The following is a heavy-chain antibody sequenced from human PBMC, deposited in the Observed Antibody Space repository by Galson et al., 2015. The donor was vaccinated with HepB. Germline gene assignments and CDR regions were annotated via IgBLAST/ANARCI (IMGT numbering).Heavy chain of an antibody. V-gene: IGHV3-53*01. J-gene: IGHJ4*02. D-gene: IGHD5-24*01. CDR2: IYSGGST. Sequence: LRLSCAASGFTVSSNYMSWVRQAPGKGLEWVSVIYSGGSTYYADSVKGRFTISRDNSKNTLYLQMNSLRAEDTAVYYCARLRDGYNVYFDYWGQGTLVTVSS. CDR3: ARLRDGYNVYFDY. CDR1: GFTVSSNY.